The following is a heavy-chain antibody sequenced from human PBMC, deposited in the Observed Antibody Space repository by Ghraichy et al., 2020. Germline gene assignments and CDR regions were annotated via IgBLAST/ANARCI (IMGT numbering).Heavy chain of an antibody. Sequence: GGPLRLSCAASGFTFSSYAMSWVRQAPGKGLEWVSGISGSGGSTYYADSVKGRFTISRDNSKNTLFLQMNSLRAEDTAVYYCAKRPLGFSSGAYYFDQWGQGTLVTVSS. CDR1: GFTFSSYA. V-gene: IGHV3-23*01. CDR2: ISGSGGST. CDR3: AKRPLGFSSGAYYFDQ. D-gene: IGHD6-19*01. J-gene: IGHJ4*02.